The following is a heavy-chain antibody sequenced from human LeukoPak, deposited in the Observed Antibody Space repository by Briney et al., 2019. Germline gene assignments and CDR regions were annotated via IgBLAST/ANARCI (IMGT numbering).Heavy chain of an antibody. D-gene: IGHD6-19*01. Sequence: SETLSLTCTVSGYSISSGYYWGWIRQPPGKGLEWIGSIYHSGSTYYNPSLKSRVTISVDTSKNQFPLKLSSVTAADTAVYYCAKQYSGGWSDAFDIWGQGTMVTVSS. V-gene: IGHV4-38-2*02. J-gene: IGHJ3*02. CDR2: IYHSGST. CDR3: AKQYSGGWSDAFDI. CDR1: GYSISSGYY.